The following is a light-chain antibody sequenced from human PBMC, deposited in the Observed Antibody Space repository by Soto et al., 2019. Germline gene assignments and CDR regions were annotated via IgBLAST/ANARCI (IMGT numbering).Light chain of an antibody. Sequence: EIVMTQSPASLSVSPGEGSTVSCWASQSVHSKLAWYQQKPGQAPRLLIYDASTRATGVPARFTGSGSGTEFTLTISSLQSEDFAVYYCQQYNDWPPLTFGGGTKVEIK. CDR1: QSVHSK. V-gene: IGKV3-15*01. CDR3: QQYNDWPPLT. CDR2: DAS. J-gene: IGKJ4*01.